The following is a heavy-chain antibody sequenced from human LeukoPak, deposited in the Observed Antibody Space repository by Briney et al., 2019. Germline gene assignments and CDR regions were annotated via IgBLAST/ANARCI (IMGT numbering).Heavy chain of an antibody. D-gene: IGHD5-18*01. CDR1: EYTFSSYY. CDR3: ARDRYSYGEFDY. V-gene: IGHV1-46*01. CDR2: INPSGTST. Sequence: ASVKVSCKASEYTFSSYYMHWLRQAPGHGLEWMGIINPSGTSTIYSQKFQGRVTMTRETSTSTVYMELSSLRSDDTAVYYCARDRYSYGEFDYWGQGTLVTVSS. J-gene: IGHJ4*02.